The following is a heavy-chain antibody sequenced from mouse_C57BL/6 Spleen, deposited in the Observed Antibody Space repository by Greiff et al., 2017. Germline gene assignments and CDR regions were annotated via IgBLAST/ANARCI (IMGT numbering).Heavy chain of an antibody. J-gene: IGHJ3*01. Sequence: VQLQQSGPVLVKPGASVKMSCKASGYTFTDYYMNWVKQSHGKSLEWIGVINPYNGGTSYNQKFKGKATLTVDKSSSTAYMELNSLTSEDSAVXYCARYYYGSLAWFAYWGQGTLVTVSA. CDR1: GYTFTDYY. CDR3: ARYYYGSLAWFAY. V-gene: IGHV1-19*01. CDR2: INPYNGGT. D-gene: IGHD1-1*01.